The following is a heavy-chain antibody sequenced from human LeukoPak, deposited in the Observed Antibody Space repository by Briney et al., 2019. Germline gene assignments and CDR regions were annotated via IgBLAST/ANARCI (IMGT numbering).Heavy chain of an antibody. J-gene: IGHJ2*01. CDR1: GYSFTSYW. Sequence: GESLKISCKGSGYSFTSYWIGWVGQMPGKGLEWMGIIYPGDSDARYSPSFQGQVTISADKSISTAYLQWTSLKASDTAIYYCARSPRKYWYFDLWGRGTLVTVSS. V-gene: IGHV5-51*01. CDR2: IYPGDSDA. CDR3: ARSPRKYWYFDL.